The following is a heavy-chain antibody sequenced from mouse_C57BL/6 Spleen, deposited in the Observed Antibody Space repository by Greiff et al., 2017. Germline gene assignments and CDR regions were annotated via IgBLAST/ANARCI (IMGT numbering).Heavy chain of an antibody. CDR3: ARHERLLDV. J-gene: IGHJ1*03. CDR2: ISSGGSYT. D-gene: IGHD2-4*01. Sequence: EVQLVESGGDLVKPGGSLKLSCAASGFTFSSYGMSWVRQTPDKRLEWVATISSGGSYTYYPDSVKGRFTISRDNAKNTLYLQMSSLKSEDTAMYYCARHERLLDVWGTGTTVTVSS. CDR1: GFTFSSYG. V-gene: IGHV5-6*01.